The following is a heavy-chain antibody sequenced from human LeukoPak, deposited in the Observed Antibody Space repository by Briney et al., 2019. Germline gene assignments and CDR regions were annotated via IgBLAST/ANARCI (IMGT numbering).Heavy chain of an antibody. J-gene: IGHJ4*02. Sequence: GGSLRLSCAASGFTFSNYPIHWVRQAPDKGLEWVAIISYDGSNKYYADSVKGRFTISRDNSKNTLYLQMSSLRVEDTAVYYCARGVSQLGYFDYWGQGPLVTVSS. D-gene: IGHD2-2*01. V-gene: IGHV3-30-3*01. CDR1: GFTFSNYP. CDR2: ISYDGSNK. CDR3: ARGVSQLGYFDY.